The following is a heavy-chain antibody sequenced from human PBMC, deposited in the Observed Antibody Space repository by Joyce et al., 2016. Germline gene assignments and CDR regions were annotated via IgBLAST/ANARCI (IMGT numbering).Heavy chain of an antibody. CDR1: GFSFSGYW. Sequence: EVQLVESGGGLVQPGGSLRLSCAASGFSFSGYWIHWVRQAPGKVLVWVSLINTAGSSTRFADSVKGRFTISRDNAKNTLYLQMNSLRAEDTAVYYCVRGISARPGGPNWFDPWGQGTLVTVSS. V-gene: IGHV3-74*01. D-gene: IGHD6-6*01. CDR2: INTAGSST. J-gene: IGHJ5*02. CDR3: VRGISARPGGPNWFDP.